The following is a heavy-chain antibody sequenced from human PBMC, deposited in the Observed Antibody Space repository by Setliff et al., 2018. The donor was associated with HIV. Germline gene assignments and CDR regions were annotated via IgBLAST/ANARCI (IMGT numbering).Heavy chain of an antibody. J-gene: IGHJ5*02. CDR3: AGCITGTTHWFDP. CDR1: GGSFTGYY. Sequence: SETLSLTCAVYGGSFTGYYWSWIRQPPGKGLEWIGEINHSGSTNYNSALKSRVSISVDTSKKQISLKLSSVTAADTAVYYCAGCITGTTHWFDPWGQGTLVTVSS. CDR2: INHSGST. V-gene: IGHV4-34*01. D-gene: IGHD1-20*01.